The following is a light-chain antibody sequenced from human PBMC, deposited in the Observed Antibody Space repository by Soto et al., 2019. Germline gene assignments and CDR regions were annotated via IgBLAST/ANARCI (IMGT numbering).Light chain of an antibody. CDR2: AVS. J-gene: IGLJ1*01. CDR3: ISYTDRQSYL. V-gene: IGLV2-14*03. CDR1: SXDIGSYDH. Sequence: QSALTQPASVSGSPGQSITISCSGTSXDIGSYDHVAWYQQFPGKSPKLIIYAVSDRPSGVSDRFSGSKSGISASLTISGLQTEDEADYYCISYTDRQSYLFGTGTKVILL.